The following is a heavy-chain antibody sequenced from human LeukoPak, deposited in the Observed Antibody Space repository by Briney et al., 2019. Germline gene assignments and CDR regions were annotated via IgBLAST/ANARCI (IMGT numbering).Heavy chain of an antibody. CDR3: ARDSHYYDSSGYYWGGLFDY. V-gene: IGHV3-66*01. J-gene: IGHJ4*02. CDR1: GFTFSSYS. CDR2: IYIGGST. D-gene: IGHD3-22*01. Sequence: GGSLRLSCSASGFTFSSYSMNWVRQAPGKGLEWVSVIYIGGSTYYADSVKGRFTISRDNSKNTLYLQMNSLRAEDTAVYYCARDSHYYDSSGYYWGGLFDYWGQGTQVTVSS.